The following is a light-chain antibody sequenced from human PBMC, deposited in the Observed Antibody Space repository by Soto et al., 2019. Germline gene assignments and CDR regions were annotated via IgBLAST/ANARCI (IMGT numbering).Light chain of an antibody. J-gene: IGLJ2*01. V-gene: IGLV2-8*01. CDR3: SSYAGIVL. CDR2: EVS. CDR1: SSDVGGYNY. Sequence: QSALTQPPSASGSPGQSVTISCTGTSSDVGGYNYVSWYQQHPGKAPKLMIFEVSKRPSGVPDRFSGSKSGNTASLTVSGLQADDEADYYCSSYAGIVLFGGGTKVTVL.